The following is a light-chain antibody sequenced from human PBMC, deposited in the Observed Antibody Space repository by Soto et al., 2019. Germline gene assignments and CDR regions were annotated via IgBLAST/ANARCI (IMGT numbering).Light chain of an antibody. CDR2: GAS. J-gene: IGKJ5*01. CDR3: QQYGSSPT. V-gene: IGKV3-15*01. CDR1: QSVSSN. Sequence: EIVMTQYPATLSVSPGERATLSCRASQSVSSNLAWYQQKPGQAPRLLIYGASTRATGIPARFSGSGSGTEFTLTISRREPEDLAEYYCQQYGSSPTCREGTRLEI.